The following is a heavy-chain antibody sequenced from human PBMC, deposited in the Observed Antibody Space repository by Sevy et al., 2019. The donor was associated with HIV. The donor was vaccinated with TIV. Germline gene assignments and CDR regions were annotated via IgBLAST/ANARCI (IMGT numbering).Heavy chain of an antibody. CDR2: IKQDGSEK. V-gene: IGHV3-7*01. CDR1: GFTFSSYW. J-gene: IGHJ4*02. D-gene: IGHD6-19*01. Sequence: GGSLRLSCAASGFTFSSYWMTWVRQAPGKGLEWVANIKQDGSEKYYVDSEKGRFTISRDNAKNSLYLQMNSLRAEDTAIYYCAAGYTSGYLTYWGQGTLVTVSS. CDR3: AAGYTSGYLTY.